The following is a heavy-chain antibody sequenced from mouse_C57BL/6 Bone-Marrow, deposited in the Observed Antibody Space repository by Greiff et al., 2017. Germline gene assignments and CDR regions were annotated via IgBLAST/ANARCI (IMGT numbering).Heavy chain of an antibody. CDR3: ARNWVRAMDY. J-gene: IGHJ4*01. D-gene: IGHD4-1*01. V-gene: IGHV1-52*01. Sequence: VQLQQPGAELVRPGSSVKLSCKASGYTFTSYWMHWVKQRPIQGLEWIGNIDPSDSETHYNQKFKDKATLTVDKSSSTAYMQLSSLTSEDSAVYYGARNWVRAMDYWGQGTSVTVSS. CDR2: IDPSDSET. CDR1: GYTFTSYW.